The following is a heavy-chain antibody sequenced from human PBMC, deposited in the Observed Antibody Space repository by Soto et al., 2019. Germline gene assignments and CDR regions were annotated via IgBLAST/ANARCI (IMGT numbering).Heavy chain of an antibody. CDR2: IYYSGST. CDR1: GGSISSSSYY. D-gene: IGHD6-13*01. V-gene: IGHV4-39*01. Sequence: PSETLSLTCTVSGGSISSSSYYWGWIRQPPGKGLEWIGSIYYSGSTYYNPSLKSRVTISVDTSKNQFSLKLSSVTAADTAVYYCATHRGIAAAGNRWWFDHWGQGTLVTVS. CDR3: ATHRGIAAAGNRWWFDH. J-gene: IGHJ5*02.